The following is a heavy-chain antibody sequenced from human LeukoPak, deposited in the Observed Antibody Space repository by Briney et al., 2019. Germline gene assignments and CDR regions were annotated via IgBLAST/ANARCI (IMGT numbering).Heavy chain of an antibody. CDR2: INSEGSST. D-gene: IGHD3/OR15-3a*01. J-gene: IGHJ3*02. Sequence: GGSLRLSCAASGFTFSRYWMHWVRQAPGKGLLWVSRINSEGSSTYYADSVKGRFTTSRDNAKNALHLQMNSLTAEDTAVYYCVLDLFSSFAFDIWGQGTMVTVSS. V-gene: IGHV3-74*01. CDR3: VLDLFSSFAFDI. CDR1: GFTFSRYW.